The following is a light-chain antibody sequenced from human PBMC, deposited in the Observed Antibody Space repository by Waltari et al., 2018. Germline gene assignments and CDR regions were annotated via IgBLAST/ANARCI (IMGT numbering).Light chain of an antibody. CDR3: SSYISSSTLEL. Sequence: QSALTQPASVSGSPGQSTTISCPGTSSDVGVYNYVSWYQQHPGKAPKLMIYDVSNRPSGVSNRFSGSKSGNTASLTISGLQAEDEADYYCSSYISSSTLELFGGGTSLTVL. V-gene: IGLV2-14*03. J-gene: IGLJ2*01. CDR2: DVS. CDR1: SSDVGVYNY.